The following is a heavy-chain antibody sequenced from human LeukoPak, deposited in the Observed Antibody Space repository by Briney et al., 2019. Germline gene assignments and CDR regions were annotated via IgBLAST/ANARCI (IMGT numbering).Heavy chain of an antibody. CDR2: VIPIFGTA. CDR1: GGTFSSYA. Sequence: SVKVSCKASGGTFSSYAISWVRQAPGQGLEWMGGVIPIFGTANYAQKFQGRVTITADESTSTAYMELSSLRSEDTAVYYCARDMLGYYYYYMDVWGKGTTVTVSS. D-gene: IGHD3-10*02. J-gene: IGHJ6*03. CDR3: ARDMLGYYYYYMDV. V-gene: IGHV1-69*13.